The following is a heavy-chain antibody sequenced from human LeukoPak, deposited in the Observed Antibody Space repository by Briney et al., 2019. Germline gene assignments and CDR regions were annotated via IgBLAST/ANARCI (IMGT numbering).Heavy chain of an antibody. J-gene: IGHJ4*02. CDR3: ARDLHCSGGSCYSGLHY. V-gene: IGHV3-30*04. CDR1: GFTFSNFA. Sequence: GRSLRLSCAASGFTFSNFAMHWVRQAPGKGLEWVSVISYDGSYKYYADSVKGRFTISRDNSKNTLYLQTNSLRPEDTAVYYCARDLHCSGGSCYSGLHYWGQGTLVTVSS. CDR2: ISYDGSYK. D-gene: IGHD2-15*01.